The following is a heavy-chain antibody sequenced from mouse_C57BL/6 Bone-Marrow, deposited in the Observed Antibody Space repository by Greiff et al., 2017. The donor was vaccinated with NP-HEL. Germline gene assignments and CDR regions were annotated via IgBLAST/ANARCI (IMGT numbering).Heavy chain of an antibody. CDR3: ARTYDAPLYGMDY. CDR1: GYTFTDYN. V-gene: IGHV1-18*01. J-gene: IGHJ4*01. Sequence: VQLKQSGPELVKPGASVKIPCKASGYTFTDYNMDWVKQSHGKSLEWIGDINPNNGGTIYNQKFKGKATLTVDKSSSTAYMELRSLTSEDTAVYYCARTYDAPLYGMDYWGQGTSVTVSS. D-gene: IGHD2-12*01. CDR2: INPNNGGT.